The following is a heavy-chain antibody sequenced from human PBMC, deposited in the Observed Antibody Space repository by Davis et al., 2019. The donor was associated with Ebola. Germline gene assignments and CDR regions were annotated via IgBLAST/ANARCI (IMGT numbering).Heavy chain of an antibody. J-gene: IGHJ4*02. CDR1: GFTFSNYW. V-gene: IGHV3-74*01. CDR3: ARPYDSSGYCDY. D-gene: IGHD3-22*01. CDR2: INSDGSST. Sequence: HTGGSLRLSCAASGFTFSNYWMHWVRQAPGKGLVWVSRINSDGSSTSYADSVKGRFTISRDNSKNTLYLQMNSLRAEDTAVYYCARPYDSSGYCDYWGQGTLVTVSS.